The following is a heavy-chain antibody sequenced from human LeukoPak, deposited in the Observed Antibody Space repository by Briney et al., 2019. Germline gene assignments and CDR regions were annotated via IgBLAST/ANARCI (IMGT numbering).Heavy chain of an antibody. CDR2: IIPIFGTA. CDR3: ATTPPRRVTTHQSTWYYYYMGV. D-gene: IGHD4-17*01. J-gene: IGHJ6*03. V-gene: IGHV1-69*05. CDR1: GGTFSSYA. Sequence: SVKVSCKASGGTFSSYAISWVRQAPGQGLEWMGGIIPIFGTANYAQKFQGRVTITTDESASTAYMELSSLRSEDTAVYYCATTPPRRVTTHQSTWYYYYMGVWGKGTTVTVSS.